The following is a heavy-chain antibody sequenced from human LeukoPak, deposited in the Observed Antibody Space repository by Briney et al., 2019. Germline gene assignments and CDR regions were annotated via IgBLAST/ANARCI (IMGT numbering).Heavy chain of an antibody. CDR1: GGSISSGGYY. D-gene: IGHD3-9*01. CDR2: IYYSGST. V-gene: IGHV4-31*03. J-gene: IGHJ4*02. CDR3: ARGPGVLRYFDWLFDY. Sequence: PSETLSLTCTVSGGSISSGGYYWSWIRQHPGKGLEWIGYIYYSGSTYYNPSLKSRVTISVDTSKNQFSLKLSSVTAADTAVYYCARGPGVLRYFDWLFDYWGQGTLVTVSS.